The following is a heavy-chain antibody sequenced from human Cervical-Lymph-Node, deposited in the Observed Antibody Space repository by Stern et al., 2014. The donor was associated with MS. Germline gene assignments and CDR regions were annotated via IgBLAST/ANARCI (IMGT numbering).Heavy chain of an antibody. CDR2: IYPGNSNT. D-gene: IGHD5/OR15-5a*01. CDR3: ARQTGGGSTDY. Sequence: EVQLVESGAEVKKPGESLKISCKGSGYSFTSYWIGWVRQMPGKGLEWRGNIYPGNSNTRYTPSFQGKVPISADKSISPAYLQWDSLKASDTAMYYCARQTGGGSTDYWGQGTLVTVSS. J-gene: IGHJ4*02. CDR1: GYSFTSYW. V-gene: IGHV5-51*01.